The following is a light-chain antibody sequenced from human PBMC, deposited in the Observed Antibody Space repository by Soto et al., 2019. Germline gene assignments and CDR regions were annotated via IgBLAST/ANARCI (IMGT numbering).Light chain of an antibody. Sequence: EIVFTQSPGTLSLSPGERATLSCRASQSLSSNYIAWYQQKPGQAPRLLIYRASTRATGIPDRFSGSGSGTDFTLIISRLEPEDFAVYHCQQYGSSPWTFGQGTKVDIK. CDR2: RAS. CDR1: QSLSSNY. CDR3: QQYGSSPWT. V-gene: IGKV3-20*01. J-gene: IGKJ1*01.